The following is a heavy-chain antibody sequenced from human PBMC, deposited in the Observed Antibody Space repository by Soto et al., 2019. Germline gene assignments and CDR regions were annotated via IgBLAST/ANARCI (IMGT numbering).Heavy chain of an antibody. CDR2: VSNDGRNK. CDR1: GFTFSSYA. V-gene: IGHV3-30-3*01. J-gene: IGHJ4*02. D-gene: IGHD1-1*01. Sequence: QVQLLESGGGVVQPGRSLRLSCAASGFTFSSYAMHWVRQPPGKGLEWVAVVSNDGRNKFYADSVRGRFTISRDNSKNTLYLEMDSLKVKATAVFYSARGQHGFDGGGQGSLVLVSP. CDR3: ARGQHGFDG.